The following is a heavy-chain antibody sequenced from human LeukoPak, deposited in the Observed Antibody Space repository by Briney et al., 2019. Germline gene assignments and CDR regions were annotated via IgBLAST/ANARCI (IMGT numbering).Heavy chain of an antibody. CDR1: GFTFSDYY. J-gene: IGHJ6*02. Sequence: EGFLRLSCAASGFTFSDYYMSWIRQAPGKGLEWVSYISSSSSYTNYADSVKGRFTISKDNAKNSLYLQMNSLRAEDTAVYYCARDLNHYYGMDVWGQGTTVTVS. V-gene: IGHV3-11*06. CDR3: ARDLNHYYGMDV. CDR2: ISSSSSYT.